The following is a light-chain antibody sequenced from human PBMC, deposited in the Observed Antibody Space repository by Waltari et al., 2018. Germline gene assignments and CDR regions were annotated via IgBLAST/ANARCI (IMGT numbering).Light chain of an antibody. CDR1: QSISRN. CDR2: AAS. J-gene: IGKJ2*01. Sequence: EVLMTQSPATLSMSPGERATLSCRASQSISRNLAWYQQKPGQAPRLLIYAASTRATGVPARFSGSGSGTDFTLTISSLQSEDFVVYYCQQYNNWRTFGQGTRLEIK. CDR3: QQYNNWRT. V-gene: IGKV3-15*01.